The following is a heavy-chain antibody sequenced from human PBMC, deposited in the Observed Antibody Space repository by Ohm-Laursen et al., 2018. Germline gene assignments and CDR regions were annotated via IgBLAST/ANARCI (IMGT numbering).Heavy chain of an antibody. V-gene: IGHV3-15*01. CDR1: GFTFSNAW. CDR3: AKDRKQLVRYFDY. D-gene: IGHD6-6*01. CDR2: IKSKTDGGTT. Sequence: GSLRLSCTASGFTFSNAWMSWVRQAPGKGLEWVGRIKSKTDGGTTDYAAPVKGRFTISRDDSKNTLYLQMNSLRAEDTAVYYCAKDRKQLVRYFDYWGQGTLVTVSS. J-gene: IGHJ4*02.